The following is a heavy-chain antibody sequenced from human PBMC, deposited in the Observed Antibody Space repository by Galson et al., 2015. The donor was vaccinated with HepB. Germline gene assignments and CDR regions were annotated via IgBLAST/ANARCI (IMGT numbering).Heavy chain of an antibody. V-gene: IGHV3-73*01. Sequence: SLRLSCAASGFTFSGSAMHWVRQASGKGLEWVGRIRSKANSYATAYAASVKGRFTISRDDSKNTAYLQMNSLKTEDTAVYYCTRWDYSGGVDYWGQGTLVTVSS. J-gene: IGHJ4*02. CDR1: GFTFSGSA. D-gene: IGHD1-26*01. CDR3: TRWDYSGGVDY. CDR2: IRSKANSYAT.